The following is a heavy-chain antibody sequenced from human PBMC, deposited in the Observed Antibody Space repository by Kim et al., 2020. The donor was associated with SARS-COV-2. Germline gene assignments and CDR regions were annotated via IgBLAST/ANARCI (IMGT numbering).Heavy chain of an antibody. Sequence: GGSLRLSCAASGFTVSSNYMSWVRQAPGKGLEWVSVIYSGGSTYYADSVKGRFTISRDNSKNTLYLQMNSLRAEDTAVYYCARDRSKLGSVYWGQGALVTVSS. CDR1: GFTVSSNY. D-gene: IGHD3-10*02. V-gene: IGHV3-66*01. J-gene: IGHJ4*02. CDR2: IYSGGST. CDR3: ARDRSKLGSVY.